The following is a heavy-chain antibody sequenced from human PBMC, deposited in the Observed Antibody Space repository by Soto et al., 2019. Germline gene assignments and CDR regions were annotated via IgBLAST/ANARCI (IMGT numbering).Heavy chain of an antibody. CDR3: TTDQEAIDILTGFTRDY. D-gene: IGHD3-9*01. CDR1: GFTFSNAW. J-gene: IGHJ4*02. Sequence: EVQLVESGGGLVKPGGSLRLSCAASGFTFSNAWMNWVRQAPGKGLEWVGRIKSKTDGGTRDYAAPVKGRFTISRNDSKNTLNLQMNSLKTEDTAVYYCTTDQEAIDILTGFTRDYWGQGTLVTVSS. CDR2: IKSKTDGGTR. V-gene: IGHV3-15*07.